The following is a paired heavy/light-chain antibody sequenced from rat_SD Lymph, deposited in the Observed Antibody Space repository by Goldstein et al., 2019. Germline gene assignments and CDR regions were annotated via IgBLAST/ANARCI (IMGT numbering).Light chain of an antibody. CDR3: QQSYKYPLT. CDR1: EGISND. Sequence: DIQMTQSPASLSASLGETVSIECLASEGISNDLAWYQQKSGKSPQLLIYAASRLQDGVPSRFSGSGSGTRYSLKISGMQPEDEADYFCQQSYKYPLTFGSGTKLEIK. V-gene: IGKV12S8*01. J-gene: IGKJ5*01. CDR2: AAS.
Heavy chain of an antibody. D-gene: IGHD1-11*01. CDR3: ARRGYGGYYFDY. V-gene: IGHV5-17*01. Sequence: EVQLVESGGGLVQPGRSLKLSCAASGFTFSDYAMAWVRQAPKKGLEWVATIIYDGSSTYYRDSVKGRFTISRDNAKSTLYLQMDSLRSEDTATYYCARRGYGGYYFDYWGQGVMVTVSS. J-gene: IGHJ2*01. CDR2: IIYDGSST. CDR1: GFTFSDYA.